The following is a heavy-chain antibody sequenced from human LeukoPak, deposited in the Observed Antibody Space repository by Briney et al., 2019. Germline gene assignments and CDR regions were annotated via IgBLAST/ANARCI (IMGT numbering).Heavy chain of an antibody. D-gene: IGHD3-22*01. CDR2: IIPIFGTA. CDR1: GGTFSSYA. Sequence: ASVKVSCKASGGTFSSYAISWVRQAPGQGLEWMGGIIPIFGTANYAQKFQGRVTITADESTSTAYMELSSLRSEDTAVYYCARGRKVVITTLGMDVWGQGTTVTASS. J-gene: IGHJ6*02. V-gene: IGHV1-69*13. CDR3: ARGRKVVITTLGMDV.